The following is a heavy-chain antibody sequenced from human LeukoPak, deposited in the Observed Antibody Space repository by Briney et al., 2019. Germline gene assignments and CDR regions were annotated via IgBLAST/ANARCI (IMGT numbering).Heavy chain of an antibody. CDR2: IYYSGST. V-gene: IGHV4-59*08. CDR1: GGSISSYY. J-gene: IGHJ6*03. CDR3: ARQIRGYDSSGYYYVHYYYYMDV. Sequence: SESLSLTCTVSGGSISSYYWSWIRQPPGKGLEWIGYIYYSGSTNYNPSLKSRVTISVDTSKNQFSLKLSSVTAADTAVYYCARQIRGYDSSGYYYVHYYYYMDVWGKGTTVTVSS. D-gene: IGHD3-22*01.